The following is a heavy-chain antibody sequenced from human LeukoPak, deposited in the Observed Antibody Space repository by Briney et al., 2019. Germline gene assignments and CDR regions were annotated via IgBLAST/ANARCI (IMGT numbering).Heavy chain of an antibody. CDR1: GFTFSNYE. CDR2: ISSGASTL. V-gene: IGHV3-48*03. J-gene: IGHJ4*02. CDR3: ARFAVGANLVDY. D-gene: IGHD1-26*01. Sequence: PGGSLRLSCAASGFTFSNYEMNWVRQAPGKGLEWVSYISSGASTLYYADSVRGRFTISRDNDKNSLYLQMNGLRAEDTAVYYCARFAVGANLVDYWGQGTLVTVSS.